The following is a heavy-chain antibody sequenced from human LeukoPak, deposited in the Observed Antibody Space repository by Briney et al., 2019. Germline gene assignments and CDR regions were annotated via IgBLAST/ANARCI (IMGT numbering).Heavy chain of an antibody. J-gene: IGHJ3*02. V-gene: IGHV6-1*01. CDR3: ARHRTSRCSSTSCYRTRREFAFDI. CDR2: TYYRSKWYN. Sequence: SQTLSLTCAISGDSVSSNSAAWNWIRLSPSRGLEWLGRTYYRSKWYNDYAVSVKSRMTLNADTSKNQFSLKLSSVTAADTAVYYCARHRTSRCSSTSCYRTRREFAFDIWGQGTMVTVSS. D-gene: IGHD2-2*02. CDR1: GDSVSSNSAA.